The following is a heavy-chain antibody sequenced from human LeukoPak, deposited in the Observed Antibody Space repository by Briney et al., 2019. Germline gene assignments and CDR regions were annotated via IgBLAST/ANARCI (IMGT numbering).Heavy chain of an antibody. CDR1: GFTFSSYA. V-gene: IGHV3-23*01. D-gene: IGHD2-2*01. Sequence: PGGSLRLSCAASGFTFSSYAMSWVRQAPGKGLEWVSAISGSGGSTYYADSVKGRFTISRDNSKNTLYLQMNSLRAEDTAVYYCAKDYGGYCSSTSCYHSNYWGQGTLVTVSS. CDR2: ISGSGGST. J-gene: IGHJ4*02. CDR3: AKDYGGYCSSTSCYHSNY.